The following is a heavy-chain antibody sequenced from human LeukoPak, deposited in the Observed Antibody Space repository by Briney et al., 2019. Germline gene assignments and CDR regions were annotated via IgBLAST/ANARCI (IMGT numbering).Heavy chain of an antibody. D-gene: IGHD2-8*01. CDR3: ARRYCTNGVCFSGAFDI. J-gene: IGHJ3*02. Sequence: PGASLQISCKGSGYIFTSYWIGWVRQLPGKGLEWMGIIYPGDSDTRYSPSFQGQVTISADKSISTAYLQWSSLKASDTAMYYCARRYCTNGVCFSGAFDIWGQGTMVTVSS. CDR1: GYIFTSYW. CDR2: IYPGDSDT. V-gene: IGHV5-51*01.